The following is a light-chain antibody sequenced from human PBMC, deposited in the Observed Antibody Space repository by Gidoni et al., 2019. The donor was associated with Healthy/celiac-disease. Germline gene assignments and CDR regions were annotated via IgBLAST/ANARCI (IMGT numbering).Light chain of an antibody. CDR1: QNLGNY. CDR2: DAS. J-gene: IGKJ3*01. Sequence: IVLSQPKATLSLSPGERAALSCRASQNLGNYLAWYQQKPGQAPRLLIYDASSRATGIPARFSGSGSGTDFTLTISSLEPEDCAVYFCQQRTTWPPLFTFXPXTKVDIK. CDR3: QQRTTWPPLFT. V-gene: IGKV3-11*01.